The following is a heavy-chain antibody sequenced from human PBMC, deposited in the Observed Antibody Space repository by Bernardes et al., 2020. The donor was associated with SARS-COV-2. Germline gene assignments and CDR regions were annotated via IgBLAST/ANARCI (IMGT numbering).Heavy chain of an antibody. Sequence: SETLSLTCSVSDDSISSYSWNWIRQPPGKGLEWIGCIYKSGITNYNPSLKSRVAISIDTSNNVFSLNLSSVTAADTAVYYCARDRTRKWYASNWMSPDPFDIWGQGTMVTVSS. CDR3: ARDRTRKWYASNWMSPDPFDI. CDR2: IYKSGIT. V-gene: IGHV4-59*01. CDR1: DDSISSYS. D-gene: IGHD6-13*01. J-gene: IGHJ3*02.